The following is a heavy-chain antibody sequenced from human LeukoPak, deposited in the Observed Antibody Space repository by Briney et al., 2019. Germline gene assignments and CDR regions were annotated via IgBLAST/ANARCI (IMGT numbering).Heavy chain of an antibody. Sequence: RSGGSLRLSCAASGFTFSSYSMNWVRQAPGKGLEWVSSISSSSSYINYADSVKGRFTISRDNAKNSLYLQMNSLRAEDTAVYYCARDTNHINRIWGQGTMVTVSS. J-gene: IGHJ3*02. CDR1: GFTFSSYS. CDR2: ISSSSSYI. D-gene: IGHD1-14*01. CDR3: ARDTNHINRI. V-gene: IGHV3-21*01.